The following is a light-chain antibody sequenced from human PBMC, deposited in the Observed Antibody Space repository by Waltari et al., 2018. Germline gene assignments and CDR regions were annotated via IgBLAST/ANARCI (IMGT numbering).Light chain of an antibody. Sequence: QSGLTQPPSLSAAPGQKVTISCSGTSPTIGHTYVAWYQQIPGTVPKLLIYENYKRPSVIPDRFSGSRSGTSATLVITGLLTGDEADYYCGTWDSSLSGAVFGGGTHLTVL. CDR3: GTWDSSLSGAV. CDR1: SPTIGHTY. J-gene: IGLJ7*01. CDR2: ENY. V-gene: IGLV1-51*02.